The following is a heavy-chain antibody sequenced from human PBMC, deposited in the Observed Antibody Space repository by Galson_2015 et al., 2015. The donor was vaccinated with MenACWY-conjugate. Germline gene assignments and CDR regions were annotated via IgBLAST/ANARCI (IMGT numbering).Heavy chain of an antibody. CDR2: IWYDGSNK. J-gene: IGHJ3*02. Sequence: SLRLSCAASGFTFSSHGMHWVRQAPGKGLEWVAVIWYDGSNKYYADSVKGRFTISRDNPKNKVYLQMDSLRAEDTAMYYCAKRGAITASIWKDAFDIRGQGTMVTVSS. CDR3: AKRGAITASIWKDAFDI. CDR1: GFTFSSHG. D-gene: IGHD1-26*01. V-gene: IGHV3-33*06.